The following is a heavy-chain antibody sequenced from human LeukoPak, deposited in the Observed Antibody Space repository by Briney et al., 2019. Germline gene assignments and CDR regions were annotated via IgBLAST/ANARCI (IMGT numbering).Heavy chain of an antibody. CDR2: INPNSGGT. V-gene: IGHV1-2*02. Sequence: ASVKVSCKASGYTFTGYYMHWVRQAPGQGLEWMGWINPNSGGTNYAQKFQGRVTMTRDTSISTAYMELSRLRSDDTAVYYCARGGGLAYYYYGMDVWGQGTTVTVSS. J-gene: IGHJ6*02. CDR1: GYTFTGYY. D-gene: IGHD3/OR15-3a*01. CDR3: ARGGGLAYYYYGMDV.